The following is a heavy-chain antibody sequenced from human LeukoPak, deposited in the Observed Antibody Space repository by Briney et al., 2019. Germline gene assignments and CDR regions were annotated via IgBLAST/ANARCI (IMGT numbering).Heavy chain of an antibody. D-gene: IGHD3-22*01. CDR1: GFTFSSYA. V-gene: IGHV3-30-3*01. CDR3: ARVYYDSSGYIGVFIMRTTAYGMDV. J-gene: IGHJ6*02. Sequence: GGSLRLSCATSGFTFSSYAMHWVRQAPGKGLEWVAVISYDGSNKYYADSVKGRFTISRDNSKNTLYLQMNSLRAEDTTVYYCARVYYDSSGYIGVFIMRTTAYGMDVWGQGTTVTVSS. CDR2: ISYDGSNK.